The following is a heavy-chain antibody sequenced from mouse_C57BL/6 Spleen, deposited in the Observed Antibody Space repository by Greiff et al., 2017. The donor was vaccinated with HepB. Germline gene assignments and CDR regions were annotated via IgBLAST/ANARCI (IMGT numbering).Heavy chain of an antibody. CDR3: ARPYYGSSYGY. D-gene: IGHD1-1*01. J-gene: IGHJ2*01. CDR2: IHPNSGST. V-gene: IGHV1-64*01. Sequence: QVQLQQPGAELVKPGASVKLSCKASGYTFTSYWMHWVKQRPGQGLEWIGMIHPNSGSTNYNEKFKSKATLTVDKSASTAYMQLSSLTAEDSAVYYCARPYYGSSYGYWGQGTTLTVSS. CDR1: GYTFTSYW.